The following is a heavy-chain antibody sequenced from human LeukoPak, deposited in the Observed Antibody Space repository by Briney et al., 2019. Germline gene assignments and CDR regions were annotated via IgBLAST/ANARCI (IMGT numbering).Heavy chain of an antibody. Sequence: PGGSLRLSCTASGFTFSNYAMNWVRRAPGKGLEWVSAISGSGSNTYYTDSVKDRFTISRDNSKNSLYLQMNSLRPKDTAVYYCAKWGDYDVLTGYYDSDYWGQGTLVTVSS. V-gene: IGHV3-23*01. CDR1: GFTFSNYA. CDR3: AKWGDYDVLTGYYDSDY. CDR2: ISGSGSNT. D-gene: IGHD3-9*01. J-gene: IGHJ4*02.